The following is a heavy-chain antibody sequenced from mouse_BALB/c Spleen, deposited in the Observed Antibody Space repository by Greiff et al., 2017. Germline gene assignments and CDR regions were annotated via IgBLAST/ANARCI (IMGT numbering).Heavy chain of an antibody. V-gene: IGHV1-5*01. J-gene: IGHJ4*01. Sequence: EVKVVESGTVLARPGASVKMSCKASGYTFTSYWMHWVKQRPGQGLEWIGAIYPGNSDTSYNQKFKGKAKLTAVTSTSTAYMELSSLTNEDSAVYYCTRRAYYRPLGAMDYWGQGTSVTVSS. D-gene: IGHD2-14*01. CDR3: TRRAYYRPLGAMDY. CDR1: GYTFTSYW. CDR2: IYPGNSDT.